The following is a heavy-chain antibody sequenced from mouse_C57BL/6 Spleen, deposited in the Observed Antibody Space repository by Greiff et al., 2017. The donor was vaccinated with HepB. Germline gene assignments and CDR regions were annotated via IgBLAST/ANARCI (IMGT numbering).Heavy chain of an antibody. J-gene: IGHJ1*03. Sequence: EVQLQQSGTVLARPGASVKMSCKTSGYTFTSYWMHWVKQRPGQGLEWIGAIYPGNSDTSYNQKFKGKAKLTAVTSASTAYMELSSLTNEDSAFYYCTMTTVVVRDWYFDVWGTGTTVTVSS. D-gene: IGHD1-1*01. CDR1: GYTFTSYW. CDR2: IYPGNSDT. V-gene: IGHV1-5*01. CDR3: TMTTVVVRDWYFDV.